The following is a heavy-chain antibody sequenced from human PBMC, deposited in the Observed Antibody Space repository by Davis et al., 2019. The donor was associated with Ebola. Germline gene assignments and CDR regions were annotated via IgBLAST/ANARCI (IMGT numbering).Heavy chain of an antibody. CDR2: INSDGSST. J-gene: IGHJ4*02. CDR1: GFTFSSYW. V-gene: IGHV3-74*01. Sequence: GESLKISCAASGFTFSSYWMHWVRQAPGKGLVWVSRINSDGSSTSYADSVKGRFTISRDNAKNTLYLQMNSLRAEDTAVYYCAREEGGSPSPLGYWGQGTLVTVSS. CDR3: AREEGGSPSPLGY. D-gene: IGHD1-26*01.